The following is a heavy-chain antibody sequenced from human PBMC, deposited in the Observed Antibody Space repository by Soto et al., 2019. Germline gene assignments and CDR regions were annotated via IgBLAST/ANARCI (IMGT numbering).Heavy chain of an antibody. Sequence: SETLSLTCTVSGGSISSYYWSWIRQPPGKGLEWIGYIYYSGSTNYNPSLKSRVTISVDTSKNQFSLKLSSVTAADTAVYYCGRCPPSNWFDPWGQGTMVTVYS. J-gene: IGHJ5*02. CDR2: IYYSGST. CDR1: GGSISSYY. V-gene: IGHV4-59*01. CDR3: GRCPPSNWFDP.